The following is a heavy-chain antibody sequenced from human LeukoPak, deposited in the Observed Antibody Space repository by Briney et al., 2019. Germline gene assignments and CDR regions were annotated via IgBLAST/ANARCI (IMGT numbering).Heavy chain of an antibody. CDR1: GYTLTELS. V-gene: IGHV1-24*01. CDR3: ATGGHYYDSSGYNWFDP. Sequence: ASVKVSCKVSGYTLTELSMHWVRQAPGKGREWMGGFDPEDGETIYAQKFQGRVTMTEDTSTDTAYMELSSLRSEDTAGYYCATGGHYYDSSGYNWFDPWGQGTLVTVSS. J-gene: IGHJ5*02. CDR2: FDPEDGET. D-gene: IGHD3-22*01.